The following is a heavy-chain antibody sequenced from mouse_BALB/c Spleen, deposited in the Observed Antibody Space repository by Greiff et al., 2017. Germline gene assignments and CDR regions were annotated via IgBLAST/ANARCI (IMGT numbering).Heavy chain of an antibody. J-gene: IGHJ3*01. D-gene: IGHD1-1*01. CDR3: TGGYYGWFAY. CDR1: GYTFPSYW. V-gene: IGHV1S22*01. CDR2: IYPGSGST. Sequence: LQQPGSELVRPGASVKLSCKASGYTFPSYWMHWVKQRHGQGLEWIGNIYPGSGSTNYDEKFKSKGTLTVDTSSSTAYMHLSSLTSEDSAVYYWTGGYYGWFAYWGQGTLVTVSA.